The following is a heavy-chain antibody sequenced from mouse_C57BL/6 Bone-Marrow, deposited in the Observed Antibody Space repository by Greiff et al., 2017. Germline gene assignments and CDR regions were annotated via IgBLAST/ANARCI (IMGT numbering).Heavy chain of an antibody. D-gene: IGHD2-3*01. J-gene: IGHJ4*01. Sequence: QVQLQQPGAELVMPGASVKLSCKASGYTFTSYWMHWVKQRPGQGLEWIGEIDPSDSYSNYNQKYKGKSTLTVDKSSSTAYMPLSSLTSEVSAVYYCAISRGYDDYVLYYAMDYWGQGTSVTVSS. CDR1: GYTFTSYW. V-gene: IGHV1-69*01. CDR2: IDPSDSYS. CDR3: AISRGYDDYVLYYAMDY.